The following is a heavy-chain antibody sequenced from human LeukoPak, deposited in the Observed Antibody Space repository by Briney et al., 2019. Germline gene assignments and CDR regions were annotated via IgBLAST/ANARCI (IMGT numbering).Heavy chain of an antibody. CDR3: TTESSISNIVGATHFDY. CDR1: GFTFSNAW. D-gene: IGHD1-26*01. Sequence: GGSLRLSCAASGFTFSNAWMSWVRQAPGKGLEWVGRIKSKTDGGTTDYAAPVKGRSTISRDDSKNTLYLQMNSLKTEDTAVYYCTTESSISNIVGATHFDYWGQGTLVTVSS. V-gene: IGHV3-15*01. CDR2: IKSKTDGGTT. J-gene: IGHJ4*02.